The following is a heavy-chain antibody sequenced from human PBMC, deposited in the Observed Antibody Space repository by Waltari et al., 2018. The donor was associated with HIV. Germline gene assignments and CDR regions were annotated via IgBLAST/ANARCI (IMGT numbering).Heavy chain of an antibody. V-gene: IGHV3-30*06. CDR2: ISYGGSIK. CDR1: GFAFANVA. CDR3: VRERTHFNDFQT. J-gene: IGHJ4*02. Sequence: VQLVWSGGGVFQPGTPLTLSWVASGFAFANVAMDWVRQAPGKGIGWEALISYGGSIKYHGDSVKGRLSIGRDISKGTLFLEMNTVRPDDTAVYYCVRERTHFNDFQTWGLGTLVIVSS. D-gene: IGHD3-16*01.